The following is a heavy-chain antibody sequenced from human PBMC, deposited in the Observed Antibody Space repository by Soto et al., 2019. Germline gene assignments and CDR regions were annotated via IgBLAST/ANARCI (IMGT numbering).Heavy chain of an antibody. Sequence: VQLVESGGGLVQPGGSLRLSCRASGFAFSSYWMNWVRQAPGKGLEWVASVDEDGNERYYVDSVKGRFTISRDNAMNSLYLQLTSQRAQDTAIYYCARAPQVTTFHYGMDVSDQGTTVTVSS. D-gene: IGHD2-21*02. J-gene: IGHJ6*02. V-gene: IGHV3-7*05. CDR2: VDEDGNER. CDR1: GFAFSSYW. CDR3: ARAPQVTTFHYGMDV.